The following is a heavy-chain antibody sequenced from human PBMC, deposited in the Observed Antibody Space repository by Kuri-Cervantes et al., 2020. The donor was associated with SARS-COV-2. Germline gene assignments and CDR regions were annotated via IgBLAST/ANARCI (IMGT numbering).Heavy chain of an antibody. J-gene: IGHJ3*02. Sequence: ESLKISCAVYGGSFSGYYWSWIRQPPGKGLEWIGEINHSGSTNYNPSLKSRVTISVDKSKNQLSLKLSSVTAADTAVYYCARASTTVFGVLIALFSSNAFDIWGQGTMVTVSS. V-gene: IGHV4-34*01. CDR1: GGSFSGYY. CDR3: ARASTTVFGVLIALFSSNAFDI. CDR2: INHSGST. D-gene: IGHD3-3*01.